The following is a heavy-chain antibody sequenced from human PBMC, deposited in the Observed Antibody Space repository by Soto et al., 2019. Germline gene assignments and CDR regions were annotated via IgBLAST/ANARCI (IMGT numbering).Heavy chain of an antibody. D-gene: IGHD6-19*01. J-gene: IGHJ4*02. V-gene: IGHV3-23*01. CDR1: GFTFSGYE. CDR3: VKGGWLDD. Sequence: EVHLLESGGGLVQPGGSLRLSCAASGFTFSGYEMSWARQGPGKGLEWVSFISSSGHTTYYADSVKGRFTMSRDNSKNTRYLQVSSVVGEGTDLYYCVKGGWLDDWGQGTLVTVSS. CDR2: ISSSGHTT.